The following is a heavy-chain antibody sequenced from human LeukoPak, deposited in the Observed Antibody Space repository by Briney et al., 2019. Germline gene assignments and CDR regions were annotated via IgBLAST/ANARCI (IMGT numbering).Heavy chain of an antibody. CDR1: GGTFSSYA. J-gene: IGHJ4*02. CDR3: ARDWDNGDNESHFDY. Sequence: GASVKVSCKASGGTFSSYAISWVRQAPGQGLEWMGGIIPIFGTANYAQKFQGRVTITADESTSTAYMELSSLRSEDTAVYYCARDWDNGDNESHFDYWGQGTLVTVSS. V-gene: IGHV1-69*13. CDR2: IIPIFGTA. D-gene: IGHD4-17*01.